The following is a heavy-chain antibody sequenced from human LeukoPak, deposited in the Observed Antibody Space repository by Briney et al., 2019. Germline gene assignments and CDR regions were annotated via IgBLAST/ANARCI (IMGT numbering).Heavy chain of an antibody. Sequence: PSETLSLTCTVSGDPVSNGNYYWSWLRQPPGKALEWIGYIYYSGSTYYNPSLEGRVTISVDTSKNQFSVKLRSVTAADTAVYYCARSQSYYGSGDYWSQGTLVTVSS. D-gene: IGHD3-10*01. CDR3: ARSQSYYGSGDY. CDR1: GDPVSNGNYY. V-gene: IGHV4-61*01. J-gene: IGHJ4*02. CDR2: IYYSGST.